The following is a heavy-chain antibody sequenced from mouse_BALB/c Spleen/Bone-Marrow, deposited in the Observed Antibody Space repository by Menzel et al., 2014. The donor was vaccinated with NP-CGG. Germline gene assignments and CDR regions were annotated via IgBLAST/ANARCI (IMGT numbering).Heavy chain of an antibody. CDR3: ARPDYYGSLNY. CDR2: INPDSSTI. D-gene: IGHD1-2*01. CDR1: GFDFSRYW. Sequence: DVKLQESGGGLVQPGGSLKLSCAAPGFDFSRYWMSWVRQAPGKGLEWIGEINPDSSTINYTPSLKDKFIISRDNAKNTLYLRLNKVRSEDTALYYCARPDYYGSLNYWGQGTTLTVSS. J-gene: IGHJ2*01. V-gene: IGHV4-1*02.